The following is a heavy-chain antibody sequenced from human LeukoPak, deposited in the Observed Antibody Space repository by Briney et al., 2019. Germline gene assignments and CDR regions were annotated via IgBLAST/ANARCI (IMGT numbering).Heavy chain of an antibody. CDR3: AKDRDSSGLYDAFDI. D-gene: IGHD3-22*01. Sequence: GGSLRLSCAASGFTFAGYAMTWVRQAPGKGLEWVSLISGSGGSTYYADVVKGRFTISRDNSKNTLYLQMNSLRAEDTAVYYCAKDRDSSGLYDAFDIWGQGTMVTVSS. J-gene: IGHJ3*02. CDR1: GFTFAGYA. CDR2: ISGSGGST. V-gene: IGHV3-23*01.